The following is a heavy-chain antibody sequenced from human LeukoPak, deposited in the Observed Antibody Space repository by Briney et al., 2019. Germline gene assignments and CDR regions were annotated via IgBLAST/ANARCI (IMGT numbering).Heavy chain of an antibody. D-gene: IGHD5-18*01. V-gene: IGHV4-34*01. J-gene: IGHJ4*02. Sequence: SETLSLTSAVYGGSFSGYYWSWIRQPPGKGLEWIGEINHSGSTNYNPSLKSRVTISVDTSKNQFSLKLSSVTAADTAVYYCARRDRIQLNFDYWGQGTLVTVSS. CDR2: INHSGST. CDR1: GGSFSGYY. CDR3: ARRDRIQLNFDY.